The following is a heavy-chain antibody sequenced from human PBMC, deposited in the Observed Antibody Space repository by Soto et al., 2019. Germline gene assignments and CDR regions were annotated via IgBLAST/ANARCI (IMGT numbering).Heavy chain of an antibody. Sequence: GGSLRLSCAASGFTFSSYWMSWVRQAPGKGLEWVANIKQDGSEKYYVDSVKGRFTVSRDNAKNSLYLQMNSLRAEDTAVYYCARDVGGGGRYFDLGGGMDFWGQGTTVTVAS. CDR2: IKQDGSEK. J-gene: IGHJ6*02. CDR1: GFTFSSYW. CDR3: ARDVGGGGRYFDLGGGMDF. D-gene: IGHD3-9*01. V-gene: IGHV3-7*05.